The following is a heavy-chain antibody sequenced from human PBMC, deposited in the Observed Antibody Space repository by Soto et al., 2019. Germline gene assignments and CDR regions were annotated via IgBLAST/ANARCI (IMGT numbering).Heavy chain of an antibody. D-gene: IGHD3-10*01. CDR3: TSTLLWFGFPFDY. V-gene: IGHV3-15*01. Sequence: PGGSLRLSCAASGFTFSNAWMSWVRQAPGKGLEWVGRIKSKTDGGTTDYAAPVKGRITISRDDSKNTLYLQMNSLKTEDTAVYYCTSTLLWFGFPFDYWGQGTLVTSPQ. J-gene: IGHJ4*02. CDR2: IKSKTDGGTT. CDR1: GFTFSNAW.